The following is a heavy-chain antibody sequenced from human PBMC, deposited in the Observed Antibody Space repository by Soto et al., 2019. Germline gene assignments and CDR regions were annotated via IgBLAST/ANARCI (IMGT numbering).Heavy chain of an antibody. CDR2: ISYDGSNK. J-gene: IGHJ4*02. CDR1: GFTFSSYG. D-gene: IGHD6-6*01. Sequence: QVQLVESGGGVVQPGRSLRLSCAASGFTFSSYGMHWVRQAPGKGLEWVAVISYDGSNKYYADSVKGRFTISRDNSKNTLYLQMNSLRAEDTAVYYCAKEGYSCSSHFDYWGQGTLVTVSS. CDR3: AKEGYSCSSHFDY. V-gene: IGHV3-30*18.